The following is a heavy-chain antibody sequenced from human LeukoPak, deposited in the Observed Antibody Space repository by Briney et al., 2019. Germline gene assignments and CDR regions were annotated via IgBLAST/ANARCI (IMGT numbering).Heavy chain of an antibody. CDR1: GISFSGYF. J-gene: IGHJ4*02. Sequence: GGSLRLSCAASGISFSGYFMSWIRQAPGKGLEWVAYLSNSGSSIYYADSVKGRFTISRDNANNALFLQMNSLRVEDTALYYCTREHTDYGDYGRHYWGQGTLVTVSS. V-gene: IGHV3-11*01. CDR2: LSNSGSSI. CDR3: TREHTDYGDYGRHY. D-gene: IGHD4-17*01.